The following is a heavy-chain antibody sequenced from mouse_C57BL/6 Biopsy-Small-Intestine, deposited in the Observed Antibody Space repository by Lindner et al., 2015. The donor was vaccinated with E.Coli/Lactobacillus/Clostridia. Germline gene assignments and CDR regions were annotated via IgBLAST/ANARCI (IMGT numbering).Heavy chain of an antibody. CDR1: GFTFSDFG. J-gene: IGHJ4*01. Sequence: VQLQESGGGLVKPGGSLKLSCATSGFTFSDFGMHWVRQAPEKGLEWVAYISGGSGTIYYADTVKGRFAISRDNAKNTLFLQMASLRSEDTAMYYCSRPGWLPYYYTMDYWGQGTSVTVSS. D-gene: IGHD2-3*01. V-gene: IGHV5-17*01. CDR2: ISGGSGTI. CDR3: SRPGWLPYYYTMDY.